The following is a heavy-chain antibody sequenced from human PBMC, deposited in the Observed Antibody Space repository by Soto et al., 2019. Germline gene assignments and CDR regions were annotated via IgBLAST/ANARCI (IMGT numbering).Heavy chain of an antibody. Sequence: ASVKVSCKATGYTFTGHYIHWVRQTPEQGPEWMGEIGPESGVTRYAEKFQGRVTMTRDTSITTVYMELNNLSPDDTAVYYCGRGRSGQIVVFYWGQGTPVTVSS. J-gene: IGHJ4*02. CDR2: IGPESGVT. CDR3: GRGRSGQIVVFY. CDR1: GYTFTGHY. D-gene: IGHD1-26*01. V-gene: IGHV1-2*02.